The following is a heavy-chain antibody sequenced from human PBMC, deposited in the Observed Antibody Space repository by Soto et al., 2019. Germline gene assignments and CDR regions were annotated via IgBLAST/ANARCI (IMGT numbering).Heavy chain of an antibody. CDR3: ARDRLTPGPNRYYYYGMDV. Sequence: SQTLSLTCAISGDSVSSNSAAWNWIRQSPSRGLEWLGRTYYRSKWYNDYAVSVKSRITINPDTSKNQFSLQLNSVTPEDMAVYYCARDRLTPGPNRYYYYGMDVWGQGTTVTVSS. CDR2: TYYRSKWYN. D-gene: IGHD3-10*01. CDR1: GDSVSSNSAA. V-gene: IGHV6-1*01. J-gene: IGHJ6*02.